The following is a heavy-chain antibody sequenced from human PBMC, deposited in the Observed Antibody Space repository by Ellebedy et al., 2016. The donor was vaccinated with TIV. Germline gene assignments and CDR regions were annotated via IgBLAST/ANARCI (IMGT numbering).Heavy chain of an antibody. CDR1: GFTFRDYG. CDR3: GEDQSSGASPDY. V-gene: IGHV3-30*18. D-gene: IGHD3-22*01. J-gene: IGHJ4*02. CDR2: ISTDGRNE. Sequence: GGSLRLSCAGSGFTFRDYGIHWVRQAPGKGLEWVAVISTDGRNEYYRDSVRGRFTISRDNSRDTVYLQMNSLRTEDTAIYFCGEDQSSGASPDYWGPGTLVIVSS.